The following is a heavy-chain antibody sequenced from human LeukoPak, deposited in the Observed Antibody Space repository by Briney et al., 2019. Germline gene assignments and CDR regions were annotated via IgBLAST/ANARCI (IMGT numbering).Heavy chain of an antibody. CDR1: GFTFDDYG. CDR3: ARERITMVRGRVFDI. V-gene: IGHV3-20*04. D-gene: IGHD3-10*01. Sequence: GGSLRLSCAVSGFTFDDYGMSWVRQAPGKGLEWVSGINWNGGSTGYADSVKGRFTISRDNAKNSLYLQMNSLRAEDTALYYCARERITMVRGRVFDIWGQGTMVTVSS. CDR2: INWNGGST. J-gene: IGHJ3*02.